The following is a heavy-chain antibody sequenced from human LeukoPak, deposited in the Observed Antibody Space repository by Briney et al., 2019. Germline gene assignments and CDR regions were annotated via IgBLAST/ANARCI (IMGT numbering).Heavy chain of an antibody. CDR3: ARSWGTSGNLGY. D-gene: IGHD4-23*01. CDR2: IYPGDSDT. V-gene: IGHV5-51*01. J-gene: IGHJ4*02. Sequence: GESLKISCKGSGYTFTTYWVAWVRQMPGKGLEWMGLIYPGDSDTRYNPSLQGQVTISADKYISTAYLQWSSLKASDTAMYYCARSWGTSGNLGYWGQGTLVTVSS. CDR1: GYTFTTYW.